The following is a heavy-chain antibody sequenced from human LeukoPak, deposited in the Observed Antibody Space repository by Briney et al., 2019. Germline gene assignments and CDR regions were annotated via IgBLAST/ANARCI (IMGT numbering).Heavy chain of an antibody. V-gene: IGHV3-23*01. J-gene: IGHJ6*02. CDR1: GFTFSSYA. Sequence: GGSLRLSCAASGFTFSSYAMSWVRQAPGKGLEWVSAISGSGGSTYYADSVKGRFTISRDNSKNTLYLQMNSLRAEDTAVYYCARDRPAWGYYYYYYGMDVWGQGTTVTVSS. D-gene: IGHD7-27*01. CDR3: ARDRPAWGYYYYYYGMDV. CDR2: ISGSGGST.